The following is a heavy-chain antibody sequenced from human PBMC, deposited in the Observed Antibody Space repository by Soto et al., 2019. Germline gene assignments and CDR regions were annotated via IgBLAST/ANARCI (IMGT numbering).Heavy chain of an antibody. D-gene: IGHD3-3*01. Sequence: GGSLRLSCAASGFTFSSYGMHWVRQAPGKGLEWVAVISYDGSNKYYADSVKGRFTISRDNSKNTLYLQMNSLRAEDTAVYYCANSDFWSGSTRSQYYYYGMDVWAKGPRSPSA. CDR3: ANSDFWSGSTRSQYYYYGMDV. V-gene: IGHV3-30*18. J-gene: IGHJ6*02. CDR2: ISYDGSNK. CDR1: GFTFSSYG.